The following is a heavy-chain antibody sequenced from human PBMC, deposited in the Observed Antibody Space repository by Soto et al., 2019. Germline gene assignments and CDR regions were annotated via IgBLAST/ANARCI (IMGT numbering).Heavy chain of an antibody. Sequence: QVQLVQSGAEVKKPGASVKVSCKASGYTFTSYDINWVRQATGQGLEWMGWMNPNSGNTGYAQKFQGRVTMTRNTSISTAYMELSSLRSEDTAVYYCVRGGYCSGGSCYSNYGMDVWGQGTTVTVSS. V-gene: IGHV1-8*01. CDR1: GYTFTSYD. CDR3: VRGGYCSGGSCYSNYGMDV. CDR2: MNPNSGNT. J-gene: IGHJ6*02. D-gene: IGHD2-15*01.